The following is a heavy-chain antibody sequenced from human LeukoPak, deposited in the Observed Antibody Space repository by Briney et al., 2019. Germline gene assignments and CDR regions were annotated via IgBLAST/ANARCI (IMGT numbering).Heavy chain of an antibody. CDR3: ARYIRRGVIWARHRNWFDP. CDR2: IYYSGST. V-gene: IGHV4-30-4*08. CDR1: GGSISSGGYY. J-gene: IGHJ5*02. D-gene: IGHD3-10*01. Sequence: PSETLSLTCTVSGGSISSGGYYWSWIRQPPGKGLEWIGYIYYSGSTYYNPSLKSRVTISVDTSKNQFSLKLSSVTAADTAVYYCARYIRRGVIWARHRNWFDPWGQGTLVTVSS.